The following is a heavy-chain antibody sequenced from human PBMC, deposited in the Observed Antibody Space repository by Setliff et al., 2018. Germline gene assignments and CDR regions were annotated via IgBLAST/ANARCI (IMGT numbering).Heavy chain of an antibody. CDR2: TIPLFGTT. CDR1: GGTFTNYG. D-gene: IGHD1-26*01. V-gene: IGHV1-69*05. Sequence: SVKVSCKASGGTFTNYGVSWVRQAPGQGLEWMGGTIPLFGTTDYAQKFHGRVTIITDESTSTAYMELSSLTSDDTAFYYCVRSGKFGMRFWFDQWGLGTLVTVSS. J-gene: IGHJ5*02. CDR3: VRSGKFGMRFWFDQ.